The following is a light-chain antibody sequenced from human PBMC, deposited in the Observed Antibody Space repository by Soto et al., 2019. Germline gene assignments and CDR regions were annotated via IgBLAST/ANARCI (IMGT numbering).Light chain of an antibody. V-gene: IGKV3-15*01. J-gene: IGKJ2*01. CDR2: DTS. CDR3: QQYNSCTPYT. CDR1: QSVSNN. Sequence: IVMTQSPATLSVSPGERATLSCRASQSVSNNLAWYQQKPGQAPRLLIYDTSTRATGIPARFSGSGSGTEFTLTISSLQSEDFAVYYCQQYNSCTPYTFGQGTKLEIK.